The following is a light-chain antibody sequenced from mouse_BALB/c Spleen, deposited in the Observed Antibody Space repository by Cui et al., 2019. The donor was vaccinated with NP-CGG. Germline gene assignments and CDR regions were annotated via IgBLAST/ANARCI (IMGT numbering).Light chain of an antibody. V-gene: IGLV1*01. Sequence: QPVVPQDLAFTTSPGEAVTLTCRSSTGAVTTSNYANWVQEKPDHLFTGLIGGTNNRPPGVPARFSGSLIGDKAALTITGAQTEDEAIYFCALWYSNHWVFGGGTKLTVL. CDR2: GTN. J-gene: IGLJ1*01. CDR3: ALWYSNHWV. CDR1: TGAVTTSNY.